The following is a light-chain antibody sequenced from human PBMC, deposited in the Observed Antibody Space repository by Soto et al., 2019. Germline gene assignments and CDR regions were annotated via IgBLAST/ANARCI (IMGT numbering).Light chain of an antibody. V-gene: IGKV3-20*01. CDR2: GAS. J-gene: IGKJ1*01. Sequence: DIVLTQSPGSLSLSPGERATLSCRASQSVDSSFFAWYQQKPGQAPRLLIYGASKRATGTPDRFSGSGSETDFHLTITRLEPEDFSVYYCQQYFSSVTCGQGTKVDI. CDR1: QSVDSSF. CDR3: QQYFSSVT.